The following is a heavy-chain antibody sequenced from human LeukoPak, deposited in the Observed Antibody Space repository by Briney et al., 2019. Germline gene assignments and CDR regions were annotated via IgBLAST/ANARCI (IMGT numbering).Heavy chain of an antibody. CDR2: ISGSGGST. J-gene: IGHJ3*02. Sequence: QSGGSLRLSCAASGFTFSSYGMSWVRQAPGKGLEWVSAISGSGGSTYYADSVKGRFTISRDNSKNTLYLQMNSLRAEDTAVYYCAKDSIMAVPKDDAFDIWGQGTMVTVSS. CDR3: AKDSIMAVPKDDAFDI. V-gene: IGHV3-23*01. CDR1: GFTFSSYG. D-gene: IGHD5-24*01.